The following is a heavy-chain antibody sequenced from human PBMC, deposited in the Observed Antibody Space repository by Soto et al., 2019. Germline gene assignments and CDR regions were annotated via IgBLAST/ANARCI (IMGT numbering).Heavy chain of an antibody. J-gene: IGHJ4*02. V-gene: IGHV3-23*01. CDR3: TNRGGSKVGY. Sequence: EVQLLESGGGLVQPGGSLRLSCAASGFPFSTYAMNWVRQAPGKGLEWVSIISGSGDTTIYADSVKGRLTISRDNSKNTLYLQIDSLRAEDTAVYYCTNRGGSKVGYWGQGTLVTVSS. CDR2: ISGSGDTT. D-gene: IGHD1-26*01. CDR1: GFPFSTYA.